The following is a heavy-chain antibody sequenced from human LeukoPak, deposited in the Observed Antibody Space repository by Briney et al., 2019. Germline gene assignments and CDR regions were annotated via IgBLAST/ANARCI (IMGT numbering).Heavy chain of an antibody. J-gene: IGHJ4*02. V-gene: IGHV1-8*03. CDR3: ARGGDKAANEY. CDR1: GYTFTSYG. Sequence: ASVKVSCKASGYTFTSYGIIWVRQATGHGLEWMGWMNPNSGITGYAEKFQGRVTITRNTSISTAYLDLSSLGFEDTAAYYCARGGDKAANEYWGQGNLVTVSS. CDR2: MNPNSGIT. D-gene: IGHD5-12*01.